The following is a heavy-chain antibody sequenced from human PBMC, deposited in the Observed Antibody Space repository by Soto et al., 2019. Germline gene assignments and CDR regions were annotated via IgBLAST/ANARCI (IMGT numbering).Heavy chain of an antibody. CDR2: IIPILGIA. Sequence: ASVKVSCEASGGTFSGYTISWVRQAPGQGLEWMGRIIPILGIANYAQKFQGRVTITADKSTSTAYMELSSLRSEDTAVYYCARSNIVVVVAAPPPAFAIWGQGTTVPVSS. V-gene: IGHV1-69*02. CDR3: ARSNIVVVVAAPPPAFAI. J-gene: IGHJ3*02. D-gene: IGHD2-15*01. CDR1: GGTFSGYT.